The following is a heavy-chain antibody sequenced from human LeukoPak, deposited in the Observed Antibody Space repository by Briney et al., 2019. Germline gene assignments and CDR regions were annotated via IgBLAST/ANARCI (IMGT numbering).Heavy chain of an antibody. D-gene: IGHD3-16*01. CDR3: ARDLGSAYYFDY. J-gene: IGHJ4*02. CDR1: GGSISSYY. CDR2: IYTTGNT. V-gene: IGHV4-4*07. Sequence: TSETLSLTCIVSGGSISSYYWSWIRQPAGKGLEWIGRIYTTGNTYYNPSLKSRVTISVDTSKSRFSLKVRSVTAADTAVYYCARDLGSAYYFDYWGQGTLVTVSS.